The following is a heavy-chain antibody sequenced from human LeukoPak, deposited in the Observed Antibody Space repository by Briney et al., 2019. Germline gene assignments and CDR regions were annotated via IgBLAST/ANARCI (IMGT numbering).Heavy chain of an antibody. V-gene: IGHV3-30*01. Sequence: GGSLRLSRAASGFIFSNFAMHWVRQAPGKGLEWVALISYDGSHTYYADSMKGRFTISRDNSRNVLYLQMTSLRGDDSAVYYCAREEQELVRDYYYYMDVWGKGTTVTVPS. CDR2: ISYDGSHT. CDR1: GFIFSNFA. J-gene: IGHJ6*03. CDR3: AREEQELVRDYYYYMDV. D-gene: IGHD6-13*01.